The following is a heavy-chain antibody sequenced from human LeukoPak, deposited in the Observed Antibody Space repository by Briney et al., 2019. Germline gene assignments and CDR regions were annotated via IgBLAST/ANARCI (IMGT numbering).Heavy chain of an antibody. D-gene: IGHD6-19*01. CDR3: ARGRWIAVAGPTEYYFDY. CDR1: GGSFSGYY. CDR2: INHSGST. V-gene: IGHV4-34*01. J-gene: IGHJ4*02. Sequence: PSETLSLTCAVYGGSFSGYYWSWIRQPPGKGLEWIGEINHSGSTNYNPSLKSRVTISVDTSKNQLSLKLSSVTAADTAVYYCARGRWIAVAGPTEYYFDYWGQETLVTVSS.